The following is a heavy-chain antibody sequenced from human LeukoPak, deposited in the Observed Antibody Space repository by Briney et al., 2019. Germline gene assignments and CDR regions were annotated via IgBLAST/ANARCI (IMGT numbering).Heavy chain of an antibody. Sequence: GGSLRLSCAASGFTFSSYSMNWVRQAPGKGLEWVSSISSSSSYIYYADSVKGRFTISRDNAKNSLYLQMNSLRAEDTAVYYCARDHDYGDSYYCGMDVWGQGTTVTVSS. D-gene: IGHD4-17*01. CDR1: GFTFSSYS. CDR2: ISSSSSYI. CDR3: ARDHDYGDSYYCGMDV. V-gene: IGHV3-21*04. J-gene: IGHJ6*02.